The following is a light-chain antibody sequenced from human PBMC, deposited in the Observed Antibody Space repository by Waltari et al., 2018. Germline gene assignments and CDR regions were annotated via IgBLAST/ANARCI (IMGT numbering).Light chain of an antibody. CDR2: GNS. Sequence: SVLTQPPSVSGAPGQRVTISCTGSRPHIGAGYDVHWYQQLPGTAPKLLIYGNSNRPSGVPDRFSGSKSGTSASLAITGLQAEDEADYYCQSYDSSLSEVFGGGTKLTVL. V-gene: IGLV1-40*01. CDR3: QSYDSSLSEV. J-gene: IGLJ2*01. CDR1: RPHIGAGYD.